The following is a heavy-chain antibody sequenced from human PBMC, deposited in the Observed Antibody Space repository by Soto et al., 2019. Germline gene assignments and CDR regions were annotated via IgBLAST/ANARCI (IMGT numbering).Heavy chain of an antibody. Sequence: PGESLKISCKGSGYSFTSYWIGWVRQMPGKGLEWMGIIYPGDSDTRYSPSFQGQVTISADKSISTAYLQWSSLKASDTAMYYCARSLQLPRITMIVVTPWGWFDPWGQGTLVTVSS. D-gene: IGHD3-22*01. CDR1: GYSFTSYW. J-gene: IGHJ5*02. CDR2: IYPGDSDT. V-gene: IGHV5-51*01. CDR3: ARSLQLPRITMIVVTPWGWFDP.